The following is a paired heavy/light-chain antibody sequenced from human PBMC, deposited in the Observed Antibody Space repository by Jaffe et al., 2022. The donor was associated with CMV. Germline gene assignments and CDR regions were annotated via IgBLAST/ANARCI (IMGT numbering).Heavy chain of an antibody. J-gene: IGHJ6*02. D-gene: IGHD3-9*01. CDR1: GFTFSSYG. Sequence: QVQLVESGGGVVQPGRSLRLSCAASGFTFSSYGMHWVRQAPGKGLEWVAVIWYDGSNKYYADSVKGRFTISRDNSKNTLYLQMNSLRAEDTAVYYCARERPNYDILTGYYGYYGMDVWGQGTTVTVSS. CDR2: IWYDGSNK. V-gene: IGHV3-33*01. CDR3: ARERPNYDILTGYYGYYGMDV.
Light chain of an antibody. Sequence: QSVLTQPPSVSGAPGQRVTISCTGSSSNIGAGYDVHWYQQLPGTAPKLLIYGNSNRPSGVPDRFSGSKSGTSASLAITGLQAEDEADYYCQSYDSSLSSYVFGTGTKVTVL. V-gene: IGLV1-40*01. CDR1: SSNIGAGYD. CDR2: GNS. CDR3: QSYDSSLSSYV. J-gene: IGLJ1*01.